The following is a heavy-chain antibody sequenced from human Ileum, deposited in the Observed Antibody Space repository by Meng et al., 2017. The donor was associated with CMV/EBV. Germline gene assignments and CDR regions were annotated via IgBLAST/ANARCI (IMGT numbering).Heavy chain of an antibody. D-gene: IGHD2-15*01. Sequence: GGSLRLSCAASGFTFSTYSMTWVRQAPGKGLEWVSSINPGGTGTYYADSVKGRFTISRDNSKNALSLLMNSLRADDTAVYDCAKWGFCSGGKCLQYFDLWGRGTLVTVSS. CDR2: INPGGTGT. V-gene: IGHV3-23*01. CDR3: AKWGFCSGGKCLQYFDL. J-gene: IGHJ2*01. CDR1: GFTFSTYS.